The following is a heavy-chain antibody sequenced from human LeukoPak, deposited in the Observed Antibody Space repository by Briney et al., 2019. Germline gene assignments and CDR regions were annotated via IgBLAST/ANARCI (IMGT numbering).Heavy chain of an antibody. Sequence: GGSLRLSCAASGFTFSSYSMNWVRQAPGKGLEWVSSISSSSGYIYYADSVKGRFTISRDNAKNSLYLQMNSLRAEDTAVYYCARVPYSSGWYVSARTNDYWGQGTLVTVSS. J-gene: IGHJ4*02. V-gene: IGHV3-21*01. D-gene: IGHD6-19*01. CDR3: ARVPYSSGWYVSARTNDY. CDR1: GFTFSSYS. CDR2: ISSSSGYI.